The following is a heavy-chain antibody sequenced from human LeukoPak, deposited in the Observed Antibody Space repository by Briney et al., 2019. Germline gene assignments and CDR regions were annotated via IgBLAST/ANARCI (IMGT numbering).Heavy chain of an antibody. CDR2: IYYSGST. CDR1: GGSISSYY. J-gene: IGHJ6*03. V-gene: IGHV4-59*01. CDR3: ARGYKGDYYYYYYMDV. Sequence: SETLSLTCTVSGGSISSYYWIWIRQPPGRGLEWIGFIYYSGSTNYNPSLKSRVAISVDTSKNQFSLKLTSVTAADTAVYYCARGYKGDYYYYYYMDVRGKGTTVTVSS. D-gene: IGHD2-21*02.